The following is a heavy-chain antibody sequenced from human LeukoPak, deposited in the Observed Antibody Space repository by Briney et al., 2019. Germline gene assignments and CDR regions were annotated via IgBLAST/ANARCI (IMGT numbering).Heavy chain of an antibody. CDR2: IYTSGST. CDR1: GGSISSYY. V-gene: IGHV4-4*07. CDR3: ARAQTFLAVAGTNWFDP. Sequence: SETLSLTCTVSGGSISSYYWSWIRRPAGKGLEWIGRIYTSGSTNYNPSLKSRVTMSVDTSKNQFSLKLSSVTAADTAVYYCARAQTFLAVAGTNWFDPWGQGTLVTVSS. D-gene: IGHD6-19*01. J-gene: IGHJ5*02.